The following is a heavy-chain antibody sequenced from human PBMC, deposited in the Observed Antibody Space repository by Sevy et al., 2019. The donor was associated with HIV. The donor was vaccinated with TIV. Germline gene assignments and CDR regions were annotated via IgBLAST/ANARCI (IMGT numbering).Heavy chain of an antibody. CDR1: GFTFSSYS. CDR2: ISYDGSNK. D-gene: IGHD3-22*01. V-gene: IGHV3-30-3*01. CDR3: ARGGLYDSSDYYIIPSWYFDL. J-gene: IGHJ2*01. Sequence: GGSLRLSCAASGFTFSSYSMHWVRQAPGKGLEWVAVISYDGSNKYYADFVKGRFPISIANSKNTLYLQMNSLRAEDTAVYSAARGGLYDSSDYYIIPSWYFDLWGRGTLVTVSS.